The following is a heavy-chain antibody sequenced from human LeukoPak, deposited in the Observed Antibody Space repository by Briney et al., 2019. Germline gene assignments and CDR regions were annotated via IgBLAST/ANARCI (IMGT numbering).Heavy chain of an antibody. J-gene: IGHJ4*02. V-gene: IGHV3-23*01. CDR1: GFTFTSNG. Sequence: GGSLRLSCASSGFTFTSNGMHLVPQAPEKGREWVSGIIGGAGGTYYADSVKGRFTISRDNAKNTLYLQMNSLRAEDTAVYYCARKEVGYYDSSGYYPLDYWGQGTLVTVSS. D-gene: IGHD3-22*01. CDR2: IIGGAGGT. CDR3: ARKEVGYYDSSGYYPLDY.